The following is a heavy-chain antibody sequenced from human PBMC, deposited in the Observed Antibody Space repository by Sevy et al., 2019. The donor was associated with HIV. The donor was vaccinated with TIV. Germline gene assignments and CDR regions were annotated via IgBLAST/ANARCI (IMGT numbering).Heavy chain of an antibody. Sequence: GGCLRLSCAASGFIFSTYGILWVRQAPGKGLEWVAVISFDGSDKYYADSVRGRFTISRDNSKNTLYLQMNSLRVEDTAIYYCAKMQGGSYNYYGMDVWGQGTTVTVSS. D-gene: IGHD1-26*01. CDR3: AKMQGGSYNYYGMDV. V-gene: IGHV3-30*18. CDR1: GFIFSTYG. J-gene: IGHJ6*02. CDR2: ISFDGSDK.